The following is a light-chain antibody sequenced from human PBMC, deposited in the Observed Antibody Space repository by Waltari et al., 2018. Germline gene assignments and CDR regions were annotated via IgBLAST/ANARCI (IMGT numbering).Light chain of an antibody. CDR2: LGS. V-gene: IGKV2-28*01. CDR1: PSLLHSNGYNY. Sequence: DIVMNQSPLSLPVTPGEPASISSRSIPSLLHSNGYNYLDWYLQKPGQSPQLLIYLGSNRASGVPDRFSGSGSGTDFTLNISRVEAEDVGVYYCMQALQTPAYTFGQGTKLEI. J-gene: IGKJ2*01. CDR3: MQALQTPAYT.